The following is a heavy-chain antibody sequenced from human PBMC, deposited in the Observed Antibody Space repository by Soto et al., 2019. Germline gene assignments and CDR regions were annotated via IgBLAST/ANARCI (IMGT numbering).Heavy chain of an antibody. J-gene: IGHJ6*02. Sequence: PGESLKISCKGSGYSFTSYWISWVRQMPGKGLEWMGRIDPSDSYTNYSPSFQGHVTFSADKSISTAYLQWSSLKASDTAMYYCARHFTVNYYDSSGYIYYYYYGMDFWGQGTTVTVSS. CDR1: GYSFTSYW. V-gene: IGHV5-10-1*01. D-gene: IGHD3-22*01. CDR3: ARHFTVNYYDSSGYIYYYYYGMDF. CDR2: IDPSDSYT.